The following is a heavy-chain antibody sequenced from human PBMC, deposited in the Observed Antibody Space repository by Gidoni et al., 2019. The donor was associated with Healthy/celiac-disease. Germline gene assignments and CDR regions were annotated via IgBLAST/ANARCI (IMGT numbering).Heavy chain of an antibody. J-gene: IGHJ5*02. V-gene: IGHV4-59*01. CDR1: AGSISSYY. Sequence: QVQLQASGPGLVTPSETLSLTCPVSAGSISSYYWSWIRQPPGKGLEWIGYIYYSGSTNYNPSLKSRVTISVDTSKNQFSLKLSSVTAADTAVYYCARDGDSSGYYYRGWFDPWGQGTLVTVSS. CDR3: ARDGDSSGYYYRGWFDP. CDR2: IYYSGST. D-gene: IGHD3-22*01.